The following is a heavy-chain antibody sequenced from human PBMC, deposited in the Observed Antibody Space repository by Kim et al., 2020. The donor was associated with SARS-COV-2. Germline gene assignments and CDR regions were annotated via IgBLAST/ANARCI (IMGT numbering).Heavy chain of an antibody. Sequence: SETLSLTCTVSRVSVNNRNYFWGWVRQPPGKSLEWIGSIYFSGSTYYSPSLKSRVAISIDTSKNQFSLRLTSVTAADTAVYFCARHPKGMELWLSPPHIDFWGQGAMVIVSS. J-gene: IGHJ4*02. CDR3: ARHPKGMELWLSPPHIDF. D-gene: IGHD3-16*01. CDR2: IYFSGST. CDR1: RVSVNNRNYF. V-gene: IGHV4-39*01.